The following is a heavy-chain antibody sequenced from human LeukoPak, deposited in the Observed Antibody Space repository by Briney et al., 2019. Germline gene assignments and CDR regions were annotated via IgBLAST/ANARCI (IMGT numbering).Heavy chain of an antibody. V-gene: IGHV2-5*01. CDR1: GFSLSTSVVG. Sequence: SGPTPFHPPPPLTLTCTFSGFSLSTSVVGVGWSRQPPGKALEWLALIYWNDDKRYSPSLKSRLAITKDTSKNQVVITMTNMDPVDTATYYCAHGVVRITIFGAVTEEGGFDYWGQGTLVTVSS. CDR3: AHGVVRITIFGAVTEEGGFDY. D-gene: IGHD3-3*01. CDR2: IYWNDDK. J-gene: IGHJ4*02.